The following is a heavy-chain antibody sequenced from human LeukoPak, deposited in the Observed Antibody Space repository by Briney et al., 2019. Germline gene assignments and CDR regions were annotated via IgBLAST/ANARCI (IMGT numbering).Heavy chain of an antibody. CDR3: TKSFWSGYFDY. CDR2: ISSSGSTI. J-gene: IGHJ4*02. V-gene: IGHV3-11*01. CDR1: GFTFSDYY. Sequence: GGSLRLSCAASGFTFSDYYMSWIRQAPGKGLEWVSYISSSGSTIYYADSVKGRFTISRDNAKNSLYLQMNSLRAEDTAVYYCTKSFWSGYFDYWGQGTLVTVSS. D-gene: IGHD3-3*01.